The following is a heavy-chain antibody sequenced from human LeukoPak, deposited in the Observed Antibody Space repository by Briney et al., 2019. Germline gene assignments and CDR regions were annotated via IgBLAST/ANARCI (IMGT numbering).Heavy chain of an antibody. CDR2: INDSGSA. J-gene: IGHJ5*02. Sequence: PSETLSLTCAVYGGSFSAYYWTWIRQPPGKGLEWIGEINDSGSASYSPSLKSRVTISVDTSKNQFSLKLSSVTAADTAVYYCARLEPYYYRKVDPWGQGTLVTVSS. CDR1: GGSFSAYY. V-gene: IGHV4-34*01. D-gene: IGHD3-10*01. CDR3: ARLEPYYYRKVDP.